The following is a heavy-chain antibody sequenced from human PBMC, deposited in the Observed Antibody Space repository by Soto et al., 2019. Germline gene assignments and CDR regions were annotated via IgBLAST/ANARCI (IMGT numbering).Heavy chain of an antibody. D-gene: IGHD6-19*01. CDR1: GFTFTSSA. CDR2: IVVGSGNT. V-gene: IGHV1-58*01. Sequence: SVKVSCKASGFTFTSSAVQWVRQARGQRLEWIVCIVVGSGNTNYAQKFQEIVTITRDMSTSTAYMELISLRSEDTAWYYFAAAETGGGWFLLLDSWGQGPLLTASS. J-gene: IGHJ4*02. CDR3: AAAETGGGWFLLLDS.